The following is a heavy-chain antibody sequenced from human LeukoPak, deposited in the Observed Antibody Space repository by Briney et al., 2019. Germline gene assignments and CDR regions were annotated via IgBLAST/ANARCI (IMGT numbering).Heavy chain of an antibody. D-gene: IGHD6-13*01. V-gene: IGHV4-34*01. CDR1: GGSFSGYY. Sequence: SQTLSLTCAVYGGSFSGYYWRWIPQPPGKGLEWIGEINHRGSTNYNPSLKSRVTISVDTSKNQFSLKLSSVTAADTAVYYCAREIAAARSAFDIWGQGTMVTVSS. CDR3: AREIAAARSAFDI. CDR2: INHRGST. J-gene: IGHJ3*02.